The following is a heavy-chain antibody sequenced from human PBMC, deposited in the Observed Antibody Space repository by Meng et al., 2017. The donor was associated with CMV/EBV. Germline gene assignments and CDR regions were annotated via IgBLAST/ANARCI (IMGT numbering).Heavy chain of an antibody. CDR1: GFSLSTSGVC. CDR2: IYWDDDK. Sequence: QIPFKESGPPLVKPTQPLTLTCTFSGFSLSTSGVCVGWIRQPPGKALEWLALIYWDDDKRYSPSLKSRLTITKDTSKNQVVLTMTNMDPVDTATYYCAHRGRIAAAGTDWFDPWGQGTLVTVSS. D-gene: IGHD6-13*01. CDR3: AHRGRIAAAGTDWFDP. J-gene: IGHJ5*02. V-gene: IGHV2-5*02.